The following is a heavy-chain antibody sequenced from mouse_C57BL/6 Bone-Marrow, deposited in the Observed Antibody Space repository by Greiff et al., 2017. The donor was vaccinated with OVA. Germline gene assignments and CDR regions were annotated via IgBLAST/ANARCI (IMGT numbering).Heavy chain of an antibody. D-gene: IGHD1-1*01. CDR2: FYPGSGSI. Sequence: QVHVKQSGAELVKPGASVKLSCKASGYTFTEYTIHWVKQRSGQGLEWIGWFYPGSGSIKYNEKFKDKATLTADKSSSTVYMELSRLTSEDSAVYFCARHGHYYGSIYYFDYWGQGTTLTVSS. CDR3: ARHGHYYGSIYYFDY. J-gene: IGHJ2*01. CDR1: GYTFTEYT. V-gene: IGHV1-62-2*01.